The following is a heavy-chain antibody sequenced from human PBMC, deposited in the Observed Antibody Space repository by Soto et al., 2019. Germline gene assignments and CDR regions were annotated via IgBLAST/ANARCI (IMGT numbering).Heavy chain of an antibody. V-gene: IGHV3-23*01. CDR1: GFILNNYA. CDR3: VKRGRNWGAFDF. D-gene: IGHD7-27*01. J-gene: IGHJ3*01. Sequence: VQLLESGGDLVQPGGSLRLSCVASGFILNNYAMSWVRQAPGKGLGWVSTIGGTDGDSDGVPWYEDSVKGRFTISRDRSPNTLFLHIDNSRAADSALYYCVKRGRNWGAFDFWGQGTTVVVSS. CDR2: IGGTDGDSDGVP.